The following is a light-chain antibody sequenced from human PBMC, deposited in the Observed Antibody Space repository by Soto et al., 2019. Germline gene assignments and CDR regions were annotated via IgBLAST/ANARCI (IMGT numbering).Light chain of an antibody. CDR3: AARDDSLNGVV. CDR1: TSNIGSNT. CDR2: SNK. J-gene: IGLJ2*01. V-gene: IGLV1-44*01. Sequence: QSVLTQPPSASGTPGQTVTISCSGNTSNIGSNTVNWYQHLPGTAPKLLLYSNKQRPSGVPDRISGSKSGTSASPAISGLQSEDEADYYCAARDDSLNGVVFGGGTKLTVL.